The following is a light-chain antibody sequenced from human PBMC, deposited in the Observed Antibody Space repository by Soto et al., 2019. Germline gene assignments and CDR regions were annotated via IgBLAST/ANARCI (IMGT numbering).Light chain of an antibody. V-gene: IGLV2-14*03. CDR1: SSDVGGHNY. CDR2: DVS. CDR3: SSYTSSSTLSTYV. J-gene: IGLJ1*01. Sequence: QSALTQPASVSGSPGQSITISCTGTSSDVGGHNYVSWYQHHPGKAPKLMIYDVSNRPSGVSNRFSGSKSGNTASLIIPGLQAEDEADYYCSSYTSSSTLSTYVFGTGTKVTVL.